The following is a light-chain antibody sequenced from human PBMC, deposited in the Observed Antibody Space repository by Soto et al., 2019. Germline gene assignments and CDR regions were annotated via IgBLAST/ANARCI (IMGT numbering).Light chain of an antibody. V-gene: IGKV4-1*01. CDR1: QSLLYNSNNKNY. Sequence: DIVMTQSPDSLAVSLGERATINRKSSQSLLYNSNNKNYLAWYQQEPGQPPKLHIYWASTRESGVPDRFSGSGSGTDFTLTISNLQAEDVAVYYCHQYYSVPLTFGGGTKVEIK. J-gene: IGKJ4*01. CDR3: HQYYSVPLT. CDR2: WAS.